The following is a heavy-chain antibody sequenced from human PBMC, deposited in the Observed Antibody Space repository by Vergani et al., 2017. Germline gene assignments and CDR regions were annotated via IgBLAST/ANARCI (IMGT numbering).Heavy chain of an antibody. Sequence: QLQLQESGPGLVKPSETLSLTCTVSGGSISSSSYYWGWIRQPPGKGLEWIGSIYYSGSTYYNPSLKSRVTISVDTSKNQFSLKLSSVTAADTAVYYCARDHLWRSYSSSWDNWFDPWGQGTLVTVSS. CDR2: IYYSGST. J-gene: IGHJ5*02. V-gene: IGHV4-39*07. CDR3: ARDHLWRSYSSSWDNWFDP. CDR1: GGSISSSSYY. D-gene: IGHD6-13*01.